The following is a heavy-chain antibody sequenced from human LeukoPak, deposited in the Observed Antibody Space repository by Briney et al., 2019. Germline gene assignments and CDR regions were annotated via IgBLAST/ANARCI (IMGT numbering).Heavy chain of an antibody. D-gene: IGHD3-22*01. CDR3: ARALYYDTPAFDI. CDR2: IYSGGSK. J-gene: IGHJ3*02. V-gene: IGHV3-53*01. Sequence: SGGSLRLSCAAFGFTVSSNYMSWVRQAPGKGLEWVSVIYSGGSKYYAESVKGRFTISRDNSKNTLYLQMNSLRAEDTAVYYCARALYYDTPAFDIWGQGTMVTVSS. CDR1: GFTVSSNY.